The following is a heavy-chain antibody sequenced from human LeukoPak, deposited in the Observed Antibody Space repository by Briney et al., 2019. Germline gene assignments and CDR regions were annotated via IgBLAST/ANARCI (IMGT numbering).Heavy chain of an antibody. Sequence: GGSLRLSCAASGFTFSSYWMHWVRQAPGKGLVWVSRINSDGSSTSYADSVKGRFTVSRDNAKNTLYLQMNSLRAEDTAVYYCARVRHYYDSSGYFGYWGQGTLVTVSS. J-gene: IGHJ4*02. D-gene: IGHD3-22*01. CDR3: ARVRHYYDSSGYFGY. V-gene: IGHV3-74*01. CDR1: GFTFSSYW. CDR2: INSDGSST.